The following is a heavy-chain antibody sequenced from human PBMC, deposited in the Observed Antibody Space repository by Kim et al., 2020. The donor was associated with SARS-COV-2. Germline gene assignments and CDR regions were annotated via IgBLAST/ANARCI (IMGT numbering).Heavy chain of an antibody. CDR1: GFTFSTYT. V-gene: IGHV3-30*04. CDR2: ISSDGNHR. Sequence: GGSLRLSCAASGFTFSTYTMHGVRQTPGKGLEWVAVISSDGNHRYYVDSVKGRFTISRDNSKNTLYLQMDSLKFEDTTVYYCARGSVGPTHFFDYWGQGTLVTVSS. CDR3: ARGSVGPTHFFDY. J-gene: IGHJ4*02. D-gene: IGHD1-26*01.